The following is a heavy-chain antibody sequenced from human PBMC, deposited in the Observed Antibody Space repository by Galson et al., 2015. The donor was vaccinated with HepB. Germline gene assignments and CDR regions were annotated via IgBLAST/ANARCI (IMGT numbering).Heavy chain of an antibody. V-gene: IGHV3-30-3*01. D-gene: IGHD5-24*01. CDR2: ISYDGSNK. CDR3: AREGRDGYNANFDY. J-gene: IGHJ4*02. CDR1: GFTFSSYA. Sequence: SLRLSCAASGFTFSSYAMHWVRQAPGKGLEWVAVISYDGSNKYYADSVKGRFTISRDNSKNTLYLQMNSLRAEDTAVYYCAREGRDGYNANFDYWGQGTLVTVSS.